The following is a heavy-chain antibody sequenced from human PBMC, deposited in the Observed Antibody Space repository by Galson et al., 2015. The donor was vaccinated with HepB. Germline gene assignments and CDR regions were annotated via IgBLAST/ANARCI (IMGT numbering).Heavy chain of an antibody. D-gene: IGHD3-3*01. J-gene: IGHJ5*02. CDR3: ARGMTIGVYFWSGYYKPWFDA. CDR2: ISTYNGNT. CDR1: GYNFPTYG. Sequence: SVKVSCKASGYNFPTYGISWVRQAPGQGLEWMGWISTYNGNTKYAQKFQDRITMTRHTSTNTVYMELRSLESDDAAVYYCARGMTIGVYFWSGYYKPWFDAWGQGTLVTVSS. V-gene: IGHV1-18*01.